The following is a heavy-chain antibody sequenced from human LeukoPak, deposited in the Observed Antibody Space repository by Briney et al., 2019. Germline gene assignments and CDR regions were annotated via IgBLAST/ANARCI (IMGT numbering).Heavy chain of an antibody. V-gene: IGHV4-59*01. J-gene: IGHJ4*02. CDR2: IYYSGST. CDR3: ARALDFWSGYYGY. CDR1: GGSISSYY. D-gene: IGHD3-3*01. Sequence: SSETLSLTCTVSGGSISSYYWSWIRQPPGKGLEWIGYIYYSGSTNYNPSLKSRVTIPVDTSKNQFSLKLSSVTAADTAVYYCARALDFWSGYYGYWGQGTLVTVSS.